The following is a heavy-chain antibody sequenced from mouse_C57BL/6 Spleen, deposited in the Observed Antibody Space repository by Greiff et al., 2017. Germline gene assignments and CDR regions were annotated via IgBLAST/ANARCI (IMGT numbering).Heavy chain of an antibody. CDR1: GYSITSGYY. Sequence: EVQLQQSGPGLVKPSQSLSLTCSVTGYSITSGYYWNWIRQFPGNKLEWMGYISYDGSNNYNPSLKNRIPITRDTYKNQFFLKLNSVTTEDTATYYCASLITTVVAFDYWGQGTTLTVSS. J-gene: IGHJ2*01. CDR3: ASLITTVVAFDY. D-gene: IGHD1-1*01. CDR2: ISYDGSN. V-gene: IGHV3-6*01.